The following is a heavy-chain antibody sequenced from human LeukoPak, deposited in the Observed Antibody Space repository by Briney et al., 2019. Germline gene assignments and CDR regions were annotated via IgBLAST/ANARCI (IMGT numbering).Heavy chain of an antibody. Sequence: ASVKVSCKASGYTFTSYGISWVRQAPGQGLEWMGWISAYNGNTNYAQKLQGRVTMTRDTSISTAYMELSRLRSDDTAVYYCARREPVVAAFVDYWGQGTLSPSPQ. D-gene: IGHD2-15*01. CDR1: GYTFTSYG. J-gene: IGHJ4*02. CDR3: ARREPVVAAFVDY. CDR2: ISAYNGNT. V-gene: IGHV1-18*01.